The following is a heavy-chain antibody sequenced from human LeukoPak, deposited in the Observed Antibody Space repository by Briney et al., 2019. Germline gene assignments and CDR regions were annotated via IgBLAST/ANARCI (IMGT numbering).Heavy chain of an antibody. Sequence: SETLSLTCTVSGGSISTYYWSWIRQPPGKGVEWIGYVYYSGTTNYKYKSSLKSRVTISVDTSKNQFSLRLSSVTAADTAVYYCARSDRDLWYFDLWGRGTLVTVSS. CDR1: GGSISTYY. V-gene: IGHV4-59*01. CDR2: VYYSGTT. J-gene: IGHJ2*01. CDR3: ARSDRDLWYFDL.